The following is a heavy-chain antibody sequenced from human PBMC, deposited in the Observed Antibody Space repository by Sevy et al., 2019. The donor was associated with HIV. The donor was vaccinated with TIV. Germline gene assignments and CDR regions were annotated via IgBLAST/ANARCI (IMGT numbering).Heavy chain of an antibody. D-gene: IGHD3-22*01. Sequence: GSLRLSCAASGFTFSSYWMTWVHQAPGKGLEWVANIKQDMSEKYYADSVKGRFTISRDNARNSLYLQMEGLRAEDTAVYYCARAQQVTMLVVIGGLYFDFWGQGTLVTVSS. CDR3: ARAQQVTMLVVIGGLYFDF. CDR1: GFTFSSYW. CDR2: IKQDMSEK. J-gene: IGHJ4*02. V-gene: IGHV3-7*01.